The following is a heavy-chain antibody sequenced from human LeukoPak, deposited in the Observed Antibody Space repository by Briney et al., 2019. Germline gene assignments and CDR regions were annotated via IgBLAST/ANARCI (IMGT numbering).Heavy chain of an antibody. CDR1: GYIFTGYY. CDR3: ARDVSAGGTNWFDP. D-gene: IGHD3-16*01. CDR2: INPNSGGP. Sequence: GASVKVSCKASGYIFTGYYIHWVRQAPGQGLEWMGWINPNSGGPNYAQKFQGRVTMTRDTSISTAYMEMSRLRSDDTAVYYCARDVSAGGTNWFDPWGQGTLVTVSS. V-gene: IGHV1-2*02. J-gene: IGHJ5*02.